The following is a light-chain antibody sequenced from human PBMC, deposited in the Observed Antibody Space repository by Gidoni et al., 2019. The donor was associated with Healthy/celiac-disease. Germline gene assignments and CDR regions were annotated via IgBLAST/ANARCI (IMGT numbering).Light chain of an antibody. Sequence: IQITQSPSSLSASLGDRVTITCRASQSISSYLHWYQQKPGKAPKLLIYAASSLESGVPARFSGSGSGTDFTLTISSLQPEDFAIYYCQQSYSTPPTFGGGTKVEIK. CDR2: AAS. V-gene: IGKV1-39*01. CDR1: QSISSY. J-gene: IGKJ4*02. CDR3: QQSYSTPPT.